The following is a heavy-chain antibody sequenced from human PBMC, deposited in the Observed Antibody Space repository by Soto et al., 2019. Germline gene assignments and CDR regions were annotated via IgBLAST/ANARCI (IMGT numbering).Heavy chain of an antibody. CDR3: ARQGENYYGAGSYYTFNWFDP. CDR1: GGSISSSSYY. Sequence: PSETLSLTCTVSGGSISSSSYYWGWIRQPPGKGLEWIGSIYYGGSTLYNPSLKSRVTISVDRSKNQFSLKLSSVTAADTAVYYCARQGENYYGAGSYYTFNWFDPWGQGTPVTVSS. D-gene: IGHD3-10*01. V-gene: IGHV4-39*01. CDR2: IYYGGST. J-gene: IGHJ5*02.